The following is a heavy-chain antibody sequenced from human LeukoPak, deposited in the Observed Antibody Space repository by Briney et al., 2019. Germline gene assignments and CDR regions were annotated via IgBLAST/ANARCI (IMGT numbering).Heavy chain of an antibody. CDR1: GGSISSYY. D-gene: IGHD1-26*01. CDR3: AREREWEAFFDY. V-gene: IGHV4-59*01. Sequence: PSETLSLTCTVSGGSISSYYWSWIRQPPGKGLEWIGYIYYSGSTNYNPSLKSRVTISVDTSKNQFSLKLSSVTAADTAVYYCAREREWEAFFDYWGQGTLVTVSS. CDR2: IYYSGST. J-gene: IGHJ4*02.